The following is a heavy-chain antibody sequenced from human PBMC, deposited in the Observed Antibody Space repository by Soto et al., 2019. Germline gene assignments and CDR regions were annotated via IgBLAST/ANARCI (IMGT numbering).Heavy chain of an antibody. Sequence: ASVKVSCTDSGYTFTGYAVHWVRQAPGQRLEWMGWINAGNGNTKYSQKFQGRVTITRDTSASTAYMELSSLRSEDTAVYYCARAVAVPADFDYWGQGTLVTVSS. J-gene: IGHJ4*02. CDR3: ARAVAVPADFDY. CDR1: GYTFTGYA. D-gene: IGHD6-19*01. V-gene: IGHV1-3*01. CDR2: INAGNGNT.